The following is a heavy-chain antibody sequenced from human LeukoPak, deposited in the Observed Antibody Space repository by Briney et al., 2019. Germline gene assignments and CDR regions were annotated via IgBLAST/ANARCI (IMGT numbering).Heavy chain of an antibody. D-gene: IGHD2-2*01. V-gene: IGHV3-30*18. CDR2: ISYDGSNK. CDR1: GFTLSSYG. J-gene: IGHJ4*02. CDR3: AKDQKPYCSSTSCYPYGGFDY. Sequence: VGSLRLSCAAPGFTLSSYGMHWVRQAPGKGLGWVAVISYDGSNKYYADSVKGRFTISRDNSKNTLYLQINSLRAEDKAVYYCAKDQKPYCSSTSCYPYGGFDYWGQGTLVTVSS.